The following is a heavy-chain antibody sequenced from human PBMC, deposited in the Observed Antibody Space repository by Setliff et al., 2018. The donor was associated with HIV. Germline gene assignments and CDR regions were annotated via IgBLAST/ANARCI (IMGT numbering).Heavy chain of an antibody. V-gene: IGHV4-59*01. CDR3: ARVRGDNFWSGSYSLPASDALDV. J-gene: IGHJ3*01. D-gene: IGHD3-3*01. Sequence: PSETLSLTCSVSGGSMTRNYWSWIRQPPGKGLEWIGYIYYSGTTNYNPSLKSRVTFSVDMSKTQVSLKLTSVTAADTAMYFCARVRGDNFWSGSYSLPASDALDVWGQGTMVTVS. CDR2: IYYSGTT. CDR1: GGSMTRNY.